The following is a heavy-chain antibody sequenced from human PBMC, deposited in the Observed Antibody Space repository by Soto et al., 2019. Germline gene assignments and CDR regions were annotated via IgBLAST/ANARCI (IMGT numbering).Heavy chain of an antibody. CDR1: GGTFSSYT. J-gene: IGHJ6*02. V-gene: IGHV1-69*02. CDR2: IIPILGIA. Sequence: QVQLVQSGAEVKKPGSSVKVSCKASGGTFSSYTISWVRQAPGQGLEWMGRIIPILGIANYAQKFQGRVTITADKSASTAYMELSSLRSEDTAVYYCARVPQNSDIVTGPYGMDVWGQGTTVTVSS. D-gene: IGHD3-9*01. CDR3: ARVPQNSDIVTGPYGMDV.